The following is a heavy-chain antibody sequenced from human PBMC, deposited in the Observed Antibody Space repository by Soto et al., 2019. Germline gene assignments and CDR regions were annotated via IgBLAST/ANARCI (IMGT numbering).Heavy chain of an antibody. J-gene: IGHJ3*02. D-gene: IGHD3-22*01. V-gene: IGHV1-18*01. CDR1: GYTFTSYG. Sequence: ASVKVSCKASGYTFTSYGISWVRQAPGQGLEWMGWISAYNGNTNYALKLQGRVTMTTDTSTSTAYMELRSLRSDDTAVYYCATKSDASSGYYYACDIWGQGTMVTVSS. CDR2: ISAYNGNT. CDR3: ATKSDASSGYYYACDI.